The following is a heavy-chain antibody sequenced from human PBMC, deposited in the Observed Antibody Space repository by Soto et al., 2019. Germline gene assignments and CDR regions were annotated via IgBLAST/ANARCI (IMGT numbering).Heavy chain of an antibody. D-gene: IGHD1-20*01. V-gene: IGHV3-74*01. CDR1: GFTFSTYW. CDR2: IKSDGSFT. J-gene: IGHJ3*02. CDR3: ARERGVTGTVAFDI. Sequence: GGSLRLSCAASGFTFSTYWMHWVRQAPGKGLVWVSRIKSDGSFTDDADSVKGRFTISRDNAKNTLYLQMNSLRDEDTAVYYCARERGVTGTVAFDIWGQGTMVTVSS.